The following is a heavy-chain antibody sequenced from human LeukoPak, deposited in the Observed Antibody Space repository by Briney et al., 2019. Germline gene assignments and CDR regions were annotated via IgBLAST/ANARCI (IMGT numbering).Heavy chain of an antibody. CDR1: GGSISSYY. V-gene: IGHV4-59*01. D-gene: IGHD2-15*01. J-gene: IGHJ4*02. Sequence: SETLSLTCTVSGGSISSYYWSWIRQPPGKGLEWIGYIYYSGSTNYNPSLKSRVTISVDTSKNQFSLKLSSVTAADTAVYYCARASGGCSSGSCWWYYFDYWGQGTLVTVSS. CDR3: ARASGGCSSGSCWWYYFDY. CDR2: IYYSGST.